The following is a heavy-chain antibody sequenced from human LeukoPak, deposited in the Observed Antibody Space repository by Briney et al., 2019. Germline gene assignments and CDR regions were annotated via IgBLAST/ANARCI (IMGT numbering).Heavy chain of an antibody. D-gene: IGHD2-2*01. Sequence: GASVKVSCKASGGTFSSYTISWVRQAPRQGLEWMGRIIPILGIANYAQKFQGRVTITADKSTSTAYMELSSLRSEDTAVYYCARDRCSTTSRYFEWDYWGQGTLVTVSS. CDR2: IIPILGIA. CDR1: GGTFSSYT. V-gene: IGHV1-69*04. J-gene: IGHJ4*02. CDR3: ARDRCSTTSRYFEWDY.